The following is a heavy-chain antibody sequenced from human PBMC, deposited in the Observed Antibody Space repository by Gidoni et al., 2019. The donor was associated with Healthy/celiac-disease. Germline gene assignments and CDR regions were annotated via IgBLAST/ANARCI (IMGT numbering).Heavy chain of an antibody. J-gene: IGHJ6*02. CDR1: GSTFSSYS. Sequence: EVQLVESGGGLVKPGGSLSLSCAAAGSTFSSYSMNWVRQAPGKGLEWVSYISSSSSYIYYADSVKGRFTISRDNAKNSLYLQMNSLRAEDTAVYYCARDLSTIYYGMDVWGQGTTVTVSS. V-gene: IGHV3-21*01. D-gene: IGHD5-12*01. CDR3: ARDLSTIYYGMDV. CDR2: ISSSSSYI.